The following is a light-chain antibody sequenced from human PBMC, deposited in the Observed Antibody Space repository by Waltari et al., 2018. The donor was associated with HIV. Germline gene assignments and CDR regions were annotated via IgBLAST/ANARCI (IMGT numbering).Light chain of an antibody. Sequence: DIQLTQSPSFLSASVGDRVTITCRASQGIRSYLAWYQQKPGKAPKFLIYAASTLQSGVPLRISGSVSGTEFTLTISSLQPEDSATYYCQQLDSYPLTFGPGTRV. CDR2: AAS. CDR3: QQLDSYPLT. J-gene: IGKJ3*01. V-gene: IGKV1-9*01. CDR1: QGIRSY.